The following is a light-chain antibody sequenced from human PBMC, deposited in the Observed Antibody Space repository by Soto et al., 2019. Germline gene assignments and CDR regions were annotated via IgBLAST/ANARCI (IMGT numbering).Light chain of an antibody. CDR3: QQYNSYPWT. CDR2: DVS. J-gene: IGKJ1*01. Sequence: DIQMTQSPSTLSASVGDRVTITCRASPSISRWLAWYQQKPGKAPKVLIYDVSSLESGVPSRFSGSGSGTEFTLTISSLQPDDFATYYCQQYNSYPWTFGQGTKVEIK. V-gene: IGKV1-5*01. CDR1: PSISRW.